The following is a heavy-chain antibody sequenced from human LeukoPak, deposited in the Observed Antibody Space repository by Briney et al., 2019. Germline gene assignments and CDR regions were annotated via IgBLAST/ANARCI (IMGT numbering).Heavy chain of an antibody. Sequence: GGSLRLSCAASGFTFSSYEMNWVRQAPGKGLEWVSYISSSGSTIYYADSVKGRFTISRDNAKNLLYLQMNSLRHEDSAVYYCARLGGMATITSYYYGMDVWGQGTTVTVSS. V-gene: IGHV3-48*03. J-gene: IGHJ6*02. CDR3: ARLGGMATITSYYYGMDV. CDR1: GFTFSSYE. D-gene: IGHD5-24*01. CDR2: ISSSGSTI.